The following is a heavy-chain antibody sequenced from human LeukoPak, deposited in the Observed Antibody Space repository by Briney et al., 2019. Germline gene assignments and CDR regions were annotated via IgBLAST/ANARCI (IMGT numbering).Heavy chain of an antibody. D-gene: IGHD7-27*01. J-gene: IGHJ4*02. CDR1: GFTFSNYW. CDR3: ARVSRWGLNHNPHY. Sequence: GGSLRLSCAASGFTFSNYWMSWVRQAPGKGLEWVANIKHDGSEKYYVDSVKGRFTISRDNAMNSLYMQMNSLRAEDTAVYYCARVSRWGLNHNPHYWGQGTLVTVS. CDR2: IKHDGSEK. V-gene: IGHV3-7*03.